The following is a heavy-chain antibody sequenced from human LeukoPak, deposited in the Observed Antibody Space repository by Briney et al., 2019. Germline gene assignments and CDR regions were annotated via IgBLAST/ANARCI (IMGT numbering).Heavy chain of an antibody. CDR2: INPNSGGT. V-gene: IGHV1-2*02. CDR3: ARGITIFGVVIAGNWFDP. CDR1: GYTFTGYY. J-gene: IGHJ5*02. Sequence: ASVKVSCKASGYTFTGYYMYWVRQAPGQGLEWMGWINPNSGGTNYAQKFQGRVTMTRDTSISTAYMELSRLRSDDTAVYYCARGITIFGVVIAGNWFDPWGQGTLVTVSS. D-gene: IGHD3-3*01.